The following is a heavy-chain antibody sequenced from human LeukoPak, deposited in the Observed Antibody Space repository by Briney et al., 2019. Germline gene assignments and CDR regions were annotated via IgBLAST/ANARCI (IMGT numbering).Heavy chain of an antibody. V-gene: IGHV3-23*01. CDR2: ISGSGDST. D-gene: IGHD6-19*01. CDR1: GFTFSNYA. CDR3: ARRSGIAVAGAFDY. J-gene: IGHJ4*02. Sequence: GGSLRLSFAASGFTFSNYAVRWVRQAPGKGLEWVSGISGSGDSTYYADSVKGRFTISRDNSKNTLYLQMNSLRAEDTAVYYCARRSGIAVAGAFDYWGQGTLVTVSS.